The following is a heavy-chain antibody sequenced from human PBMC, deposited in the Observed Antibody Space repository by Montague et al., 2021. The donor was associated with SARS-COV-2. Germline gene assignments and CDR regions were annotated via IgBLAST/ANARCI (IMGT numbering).Heavy chain of an antibody. CDR1: GGSVISDTYF. D-gene: IGHD3-9*01. Sequence: SETLSLTCTVSGGSVISDTYFWSWIRQPPGKGLEWIAYIYDSDTTGNNPSFWSRVSMSSDRSKNQFSLKLTSVTPADTAVYYCARAANILSGFYNHPFEYWGQGILVTVSS. CDR3: ARAANILSGFYNHPFEY. CDR2: IYDSDTT. J-gene: IGHJ4*02. V-gene: IGHV4-61*01.